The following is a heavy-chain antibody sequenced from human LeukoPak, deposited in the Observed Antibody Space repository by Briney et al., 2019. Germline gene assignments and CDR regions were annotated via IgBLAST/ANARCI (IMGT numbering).Heavy chain of an antibody. D-gene: IGHD3-10*01. J-gene: IGHJ4*02. V-gene: IGHV3-21*01. CDR2: ISSSSSYI. CDR1: GFTFSSYS. CDR3: ARASGSYDY. Sequence: GGSLRFSCAASGFTFSSYSMTWVRQAPGKGLEWVSSISSSSSYIYYADSVKGRFTISRDNSKNTLYLQMNSLRVEDTGVYYCARASGSYDYWGQGTLVTVSS.